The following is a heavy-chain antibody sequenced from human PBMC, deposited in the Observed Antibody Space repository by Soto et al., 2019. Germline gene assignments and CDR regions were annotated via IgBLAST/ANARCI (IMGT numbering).Heavy chain of an antibody. D-gene: IGHD6-13*01. V-gene: IGHV4-59*01. CDR1: GGSITNYY. CDR3: ARFRSAAGTGGTNWFDP. CDR2: IFYTGST. J-gene: IGHJ5*02. Sequence: PSETLSLTCTVSGGSITNYYWSWIRQPPGKGLEWIAYIFYTGSTNYNPSLKGRVTISVDTSKNQFSLKLSSVTAADTAVYYCARFRSAAGTGGTNWFDPWGQGTLVTVSS.